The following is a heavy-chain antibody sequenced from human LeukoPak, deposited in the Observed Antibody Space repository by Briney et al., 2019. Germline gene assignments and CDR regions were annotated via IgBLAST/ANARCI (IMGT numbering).Heavy chain of an antibody. CDR2: IIACNGNT. CDR1: GYTFTSYG. D-gene: IGHD1-1*01. V-gene: IGHV1-18*01. Sequence: ASVKVSCKASGYTFTSYGISWVQQPPGQGLEWMGWIIACNGNTNYAQKVQGRVTMTTDTSTSTAYMELRSLRSDDTAVYYCARDQYNWNDVFDYWGQGTLVTVSS. J-gene: IGHJ4*02. CDR3: ARDQYNWNDVFDY.